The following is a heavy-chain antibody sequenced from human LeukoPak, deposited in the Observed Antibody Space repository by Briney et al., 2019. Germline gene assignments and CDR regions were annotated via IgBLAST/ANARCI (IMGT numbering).Heavy chain of an antibody. CDR3: ARRGYDILTGYIDY. V-gene: IGHV3-48*01. J-gene: IGHJ4*02. Sequence: GGSLRLSCAASGFTFSSYSMNWVRQAPGKGLEWVSYISSSSSTIYYADSVKGRFTISRDNAKNSLYLRMNSLRAEDTAVYYCARRGYDILTGYIDYWGQGTLVTVSS. CDR1: GFTFSSYS. D-gene: IGHD3-9*01. CDR2: ISSSSSTI.